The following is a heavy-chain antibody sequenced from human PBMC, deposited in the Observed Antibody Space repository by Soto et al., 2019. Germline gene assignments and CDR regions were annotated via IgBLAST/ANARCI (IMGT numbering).Heavy chain of an antibody. D-gene: IGHD3-10*01. CDR1: GFTFSSYG. V-gene: IGHV3-33*01. CDR3: AREDYDSGSFDY. CDR2: IWYDGSNK. J-gene: IGHJ4*02. Sequence: QVQLVESGGGVVQPGKSLRLSCAASGFTFSSYGMHWVRQAPGKGLERVAVIWYDGSNKYYADSVKGRFTISRDNSKNTLDLHMNSLRAEDTAVYYCAREDYDSGSFDYWGQGTLVTVSS.